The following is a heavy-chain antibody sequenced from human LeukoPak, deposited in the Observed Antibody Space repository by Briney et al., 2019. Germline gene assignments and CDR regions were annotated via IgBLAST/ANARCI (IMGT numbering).Heavy chain of an antibody. CDR1: GGSFSGYY. CDR3: ARPIVGASDAFDI. CDR2: INHSGST. D-gene: IGHD1-26*01. J-gene: IGHJ3*02. Sequence: SETLSLTCTVYGGSFSGYYWSWIRQPPGKGLEWIGEINHSGSTNYNPSLKSRVTISVDTSKNQFSLKLSSVTAADTAVYYCARPIVGASDAFDIWGQGTMVTVSS. V-gene: IGHV4-34*01.